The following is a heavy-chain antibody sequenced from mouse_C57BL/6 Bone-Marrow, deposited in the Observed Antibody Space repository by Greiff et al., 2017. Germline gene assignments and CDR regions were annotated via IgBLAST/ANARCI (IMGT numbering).Heavy chain of an antibody. V-gene: IGHV5-16*01. CDR1: GFTFSDYY. CDR3: ARPYYYGSAWDYAMDY. D-gene: IGHD1-1*01. Sequence: DVKLVESEGGLVQPGSSMKLSCTASGFTFSDYYMAWVRQVPEKGLEWVANINYDGSSTYYLDSLKSRFIISRDNAKNILYLQMSSLKSEDTATYYCARPYYYGSAWDYAMDYWGQGTSVTVSS. J-gene: IGHJ4*01. CDR2: INYDGSST.